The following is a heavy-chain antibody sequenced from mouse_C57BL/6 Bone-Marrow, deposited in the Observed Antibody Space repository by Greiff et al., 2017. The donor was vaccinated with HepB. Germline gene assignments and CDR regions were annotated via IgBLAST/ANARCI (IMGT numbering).Heavy chain of an antibody. J-gene: IGHJ2*01. CDR2: INPNNGGT. Sequence: EVQLQQSGPELVKPGASVKMSCKASGYTFTDYNMHWVKQSHGKSLEWIGYINPNNGGTSYNQKFKGKATLTVNKSSSTAYMELRSLTSEDSAVYSCATFHYYGSSHFDYWGQGTTLTVSS. CDR1: GYTFTDYN. CDR3: ATFHYYGSSHFDY. V-gene: IGHV1-22*01. D-gene: IGHD1-1*01.